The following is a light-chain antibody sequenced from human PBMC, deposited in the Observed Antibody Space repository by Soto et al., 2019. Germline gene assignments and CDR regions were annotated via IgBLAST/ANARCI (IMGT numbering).Light chain of an antibody. V-gene: IGLV2-14*01. CDR1: TSDLGHYNY. CDR2: EVT. Sequence: QSVLTQPASVSGSPGQSITISCTGTTSDLGHYNYVSWYQKHPGTAPRLMIYEVTNRPSGVSNRFSGSKSGNTASLTISGLQAEDEADYYCCSYAASGSLLFGGGTKLTVL. J-gene: IGLJ2*01. CDR3: CSYAASGSLL.